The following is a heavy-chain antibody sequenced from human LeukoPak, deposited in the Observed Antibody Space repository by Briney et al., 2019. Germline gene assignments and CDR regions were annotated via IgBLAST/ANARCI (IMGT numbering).Heavy chain of an antibody. D-gene: IGHD6-13*01. J-gene: IGHJ4*02. CDR3: SKDHGRWYALVY. CDR1: GFTFSSYS. V-gene: IGHV3-21*01. CDR2: ISSSSSYI. Sequence: GGSLRLSCAASGFTFSSYSMNSVRQAPGKGLEWVSSISSSSSYIYYADSVKGRFTISRDNAKNSLYLQMNSLRAEDTAVYYCSKDHGRWYALVYWGQGTLVTVSS.